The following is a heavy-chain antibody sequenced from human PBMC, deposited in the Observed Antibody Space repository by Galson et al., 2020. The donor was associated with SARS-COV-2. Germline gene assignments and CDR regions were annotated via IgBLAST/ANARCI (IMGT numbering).Heavy chain of an antibody. D-gene: IGHD3-10*01. CDR3: ARGFGES. CDR2: IFYSGST. CDR1: GGSISGYY. J-gene: IGHJ4*02. Sequence: SETLSLPCTVSGGSISGYYWSWIRQPPGKGLELIGYIFYSGSTNYNPSLKSRVTISVDTSKNQFSLRLSSVTAADTAVYYCARGFGESWGQGTLVTVSS. V-gene: IGHV4-59*01.